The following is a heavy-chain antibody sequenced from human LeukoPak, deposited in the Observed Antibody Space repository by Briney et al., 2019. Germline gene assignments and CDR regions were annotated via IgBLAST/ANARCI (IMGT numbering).Heavy chain of an antibody. V-gene: IGHV1-58*02. Sequence: SVKVSCKASGFTFTSSAMQWVRQARGQRLEWIGWIVVGSGNTNYAQKFQERVTITRDMSTSTAYMELSSLRSEDTAVYYCARGKQQLGHYSFDYWGQGTLVTVSS. CDR1: GFTFTSSA. D-gene: IGHD6-13*01. CDR3: ARGKQQLGHYSFDY. J-gene: IGHJ4*02. CDR2: IVVGSGNT.